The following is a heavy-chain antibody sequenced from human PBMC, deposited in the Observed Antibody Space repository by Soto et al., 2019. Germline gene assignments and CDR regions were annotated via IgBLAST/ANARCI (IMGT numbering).Heavy chain of an antibody. CDR2: IIPIFGTA. CDR3: ARGXXTXXXXXKXXYYXMDV. CDR1: GGTFSSYA. Sequence: QVPLVQSGAEVKKPGSSVKVSCKASGGTFSSYAISWVRQAPGQGLEXMGGIIPIFGTANYAQKFQGRVTITADKSTSTAYMELSSLRSEDTAVYYCARGXXTXXXXXKXXYYXMDVWGQGTTVTVSS. J-gene: IGHJ6*02. V-gene: IGHV1-69*06.